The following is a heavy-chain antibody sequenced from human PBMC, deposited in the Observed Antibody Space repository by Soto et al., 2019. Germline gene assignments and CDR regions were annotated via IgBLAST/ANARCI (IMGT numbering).Heavy chain of an antibody. D-gene: IGHD4-17*01. CDR1: GYSFTSYW. V-gene: IGHV5-51*01. J-gene: IGHJ4*02. CDR2: IYPGDSDT. Sequence: GGSLRLSCKGSGYSFTSYWIGWVRQMPGKGLEWMGIIYPGDSDTRYSPSFQGQVTISADKSISTAYLQWSSLKASDTAMYYCAKQTTVTTFFRTGYYFDYWGQGTLVTVSS. CDR3: AKQTTVTTFFRTGYYFDY.